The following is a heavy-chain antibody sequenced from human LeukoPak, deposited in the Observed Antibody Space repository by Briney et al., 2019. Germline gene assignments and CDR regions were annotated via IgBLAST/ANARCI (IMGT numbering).Heavy chain of an antibody. D-gene: IGHD4-17*01. CDR1: GGYISSYY. J-gene: IGHJ6*03. CDR2: IYTSENT. CDR3: AREGDYGDYSKSFYYMDV. Sequence: SETLSLTCTVSGGYISSYYWSWIRQPAGKGLEWVGRIYTSENTDYNPSRKSRVTMSVDMSTSQFSLRLTSVTAADTAVYYCAREGDYGDYSKSFYYMDVWGKGTTVTVSS. V-gene: IGHV4-4*07.